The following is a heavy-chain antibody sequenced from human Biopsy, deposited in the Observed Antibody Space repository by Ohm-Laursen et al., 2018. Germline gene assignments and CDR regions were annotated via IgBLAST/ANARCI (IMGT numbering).Heavy chain of an antibody. J-gene: IGHJ1*01. CDR1: GGSFTGHY. CDR2: ISHTGYT. Sequence: PGTLSLTCTVSGGSFTGHYWTWIRQPPGKGLEWIGHISHTGYTSYKSSLKSRVTISLDTSRKHFPLRLTSLAAADTAVYYRARGSNEYGGLYFPHWGQGTLVTVSS. V-gene: IGHV4-59*11. D-gene: IGHD4-23*01. CDR3: ARGSNEYGGLYFPH.